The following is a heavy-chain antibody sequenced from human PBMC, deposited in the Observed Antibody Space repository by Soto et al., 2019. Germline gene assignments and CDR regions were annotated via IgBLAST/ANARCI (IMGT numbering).Heavy chain of an antibody. CDR1: GYTFTGYY. CDR2: INPNSGGT. D-gene: IGHD3-10*01. V-gene: IGHV1-2*04. Sequence: VASVEVSCKASGYTFTGYYMHWVRQAPGQGLEWMGWINPNSGGTNYAQKFQGWVTMTRDTSISTAYMELSRLRSDDTAVYYCARALETGQTYMVRGVDGMDVWCQGTTVTVSS. CDR3: ARALETGQTYMVRGVDGMDV. J-gene: IGHJ6*02.